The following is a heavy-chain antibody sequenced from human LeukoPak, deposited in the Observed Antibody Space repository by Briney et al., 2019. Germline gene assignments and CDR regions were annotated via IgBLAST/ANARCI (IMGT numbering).Heavy chain of an antibody. CDR3: ARRGAGLNWFDP. J-gene: IGHJ5*02. CDR1: GGSISSSSFY. Sequence: KASETLSLTCTVSGGSISSSSFYWAWIRQPPGKGLEWIASINYSGTTYYNPSLKSRVSISVDTSKNQFSLKLSSVTAADTVVYYCARRGAGLNWFDPWGRGTLVTVSS. CDR2: INYSGTT. V-gene: IGHV4-39*01. D-gene: IGHD3-10*01.